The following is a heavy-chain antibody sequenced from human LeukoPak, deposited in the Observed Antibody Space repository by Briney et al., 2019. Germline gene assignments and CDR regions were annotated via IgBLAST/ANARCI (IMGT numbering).Heavy chain of an antibody. CDR1: GFTFSSYG. Sequence: GGSLRLSCAASGFTFSSYGMNWVRQAPGKGLEWVSSISSSSSYIYYADSVKGRFTISRDNAKNSLYLQMNSLRAEDTAVYYCARGGMVTIFGVADYWGQGTLVTVSS. D-gene: IGHD3-3*01. J-gene: IGHJ4*02. CDR2: ISSSSSYI. CDR3: ARGGMVTIFGVADY. V-gene: IGHV3-21*01.